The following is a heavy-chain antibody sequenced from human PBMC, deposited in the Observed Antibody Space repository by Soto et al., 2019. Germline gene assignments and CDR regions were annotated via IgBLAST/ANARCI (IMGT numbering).Heavy chain of an antibody. CDR3: ARERRFILPHYHYYLDV. D-gene: IGHD3-3*01. CDR2: INAGNGNT. CDR1: GYTFTSYA. V-gene: IGHV1-3*01. J-gene: IGHJ6*03. Sequence: ASVKVSCKASGYTFTSYAMHWGRQAPGQKLEWMGWINAGNGNTKYSQKFQGRVTITRDTSASTAYMELSSLRSEDTAVYYCARERRFILPHYHYYLDVLGKGTTVTVPS.